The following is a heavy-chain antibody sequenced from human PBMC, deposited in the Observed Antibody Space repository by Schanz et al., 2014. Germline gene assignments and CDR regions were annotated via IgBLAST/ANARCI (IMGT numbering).Heavy chain of an antibody. CDR3: AKEWSPSF. CDR2: IRYDGINK. Sequence: VQLVESGGGFVQPGGSLRLSCAASGFTFSTTGMHWVRQAPGKGLVWVTYIRYDGINKYYADSVKGRFTVSRDNAKSTLFLQMDSLRPEDTAIYYCAKEWSPSFWGQGTLVTVSS. V-gene: IGHV3-30*02. CDR1: GFTFSTTG. J-gene: IGHJ4*02. D-gene: IGHD1-26*01.